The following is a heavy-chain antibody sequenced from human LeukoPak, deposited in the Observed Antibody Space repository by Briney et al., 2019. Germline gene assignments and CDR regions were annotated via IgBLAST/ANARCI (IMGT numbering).Heavy chain of an antibody. CDR2: INPSGGST. CDR1: GYTFTSYY. J-gene: IGHJ4*02. V-gene: IGHV1-46*01. D-gene: IGHD3-3*01. Sequence: ASVKVSCKASGYTFTSYYMHWVRQAPGQGLEWMGIINPSGGSTSYAQKFQGRVTMTRDTSTSTVYMELSSLRSEDTAVYYCARADTIFGVVIYYFDYWGQGTLVTVSS. CDR3: ARADTIFGVVIYYFDY.